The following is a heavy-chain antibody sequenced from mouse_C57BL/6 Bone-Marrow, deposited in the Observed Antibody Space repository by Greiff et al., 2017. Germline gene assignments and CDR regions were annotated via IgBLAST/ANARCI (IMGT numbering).Heavy chain of an antibody. J-gene: IGHJ4*01. Sequence: QVQLQQSGAELVKPGASVKMSCKASGYTFTTYPIEWMKQNHGKSLEWIGNFHPYNDDTKYNEKFKGKATLTVEKSSSTVYLELSRLTSDASAVYYCAIYYGYGEGGGYAMDYWGQGTSVTVSS. D-gene: IGHD2-2*01. CDR2: FHPYNDDT. CDR1: GYTFTTYP. V-gene: IGHV1-47*01. CDR3: AIYYGYGEGGGYAMDY.